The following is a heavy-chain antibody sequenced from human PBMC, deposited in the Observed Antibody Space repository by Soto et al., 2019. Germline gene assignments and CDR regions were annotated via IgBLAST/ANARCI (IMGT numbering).Heavy chain of an antibody. Sequence: PEELRVTNSVSAGMPSSCYWRGFRQLLEKRLEWIGYIYYSGSTNYNPSLKSRVTISVDPSQNQFSLKLSSVTAADTAVYYCSLWHLYYDFWSGYYYNWFDPWGQGTLVTVS. V-gene: IGHV4-59*01. J-gene: IGHJ5*02. CDR2: IYYSGST. CDR1: AGMPSSCY. D-gene: IGHD3-3*01. CDR3: SLWHLYYDFWSGYYYNWFDP.